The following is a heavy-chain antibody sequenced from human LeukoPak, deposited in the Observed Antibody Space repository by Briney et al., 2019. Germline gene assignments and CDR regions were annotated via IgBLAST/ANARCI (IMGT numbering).Heavy chain of an antibody. J-gene: IGHJ4*02. V-gene: IGHV3-23*01. CDR2: ISGSSDT. CDR1: GFTFSSYA. Sequence: GGSLRLSCAASGFTFSSYAMSWVRQAPGKGLEWVSTISGSSDTYYADSVKGRFTISRDNSKNTQYLQMNSLRAEDTAVYYCAKGAYYDGSGYPQTEYWGQGTLVTVSS. D-gene: IGHD3-22*01. CDR3: AKGAYYDGSGYPQTEY.